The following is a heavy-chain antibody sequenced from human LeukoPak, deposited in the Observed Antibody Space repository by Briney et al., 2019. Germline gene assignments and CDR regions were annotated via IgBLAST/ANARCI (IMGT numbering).Heavy chain of an antibody. V-gene: IGHV3-30*18. CDR3: AKSRAQIMMTLGDV. CDR2: ISKDGSDT. D-gene: IGHD3-16*01. Sequence: GGSLRLSCAASGFTFNKYGMHWVRQAPGKGLEWVSVISKDGSDTSYADSVKGRFTISRDNSKDTMFLQMNSLRREDTAVYYCAKSRAQIMMTLGDVWGQGTTVTVAS. CDR1: GFTFNKYG. J-gene: IGHJ6*02.